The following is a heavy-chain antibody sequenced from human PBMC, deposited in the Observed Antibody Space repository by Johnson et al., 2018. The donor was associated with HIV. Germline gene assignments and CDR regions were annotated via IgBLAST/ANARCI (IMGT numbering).Heavy chain of an antibody. D-gene: IGHD6-13*01. V-gene: IGHV3-66*01. CDR2: IYSGGST. J-gene: IGHJ3*02. Sequence: VQLMESGGGLVQSGGSLRLSCGASGFTVSNNYMNWVRQAPGKGLEWVSVIYSGGSTYYADSVKGRFTISRDNSKNTLYLQMNSLRAEDTAVYYCARDGESQQLPLGDAFDIWGQGTMVIVSS. CDR3: ARDGESQQLPLGDAFDI. CDR1: GFTVSNNY.